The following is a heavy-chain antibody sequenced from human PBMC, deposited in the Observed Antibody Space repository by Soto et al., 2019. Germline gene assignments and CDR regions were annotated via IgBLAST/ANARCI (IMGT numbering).Heavy chain of an antibody. J-gene: IGHJ6*02. CDR2: ITTTSTYK. Sequence: PGGSLRLSCVASAFTFNNFPMHWVRQAPGKGLQWLASITTTSTYKYYADSVKGRFSISRDNAKNSLYLELTNLRSEDTAVYYCAREKCSSTSCNHGMDVWGLGTTVTVLL. CDR1: AFTFNNFP. CDR3: AREKCSSTSCNHGMDV. D-gene: IGHD2-2*01. V-gene: IGHV3-21*01.